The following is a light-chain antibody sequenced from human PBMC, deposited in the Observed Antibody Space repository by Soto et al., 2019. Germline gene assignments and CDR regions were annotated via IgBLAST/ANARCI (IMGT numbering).Light chain of an antibody. J-gene: IGKJ2*01. CDR2: DAS. Sequence: EIVLTQSPATLSLSPGERATLSCRASQSVSSYLAWYQQKPGQAPRLLIYDASNRPTGIPARFSGSGSGTDFPLPISSLEPEDLALYYCQQRSTWLPYTFRQGTKLEI. CDR1: QSVSSY. CDR3: QQRSTWLPYT. V-gene: IGKV3-11*01.